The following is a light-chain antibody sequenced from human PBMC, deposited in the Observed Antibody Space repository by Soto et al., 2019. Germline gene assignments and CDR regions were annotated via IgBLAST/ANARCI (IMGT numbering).Light chain of an antibody. CDR2: WAS. CDR1: QSVFCSSNNRNC. CDR3: QQYYSYPRT. J-gene: IGKJ1*01. V-gene: IGKV4-1*01. Sequence: DIVMTQSPDSLAVSLGERATINCKSSQSVFCSSNNRNCLAWYQQKPGQPPKLLIYWASTRESGVPDRFSGSWSGTDFTLTISCLQSEDFATYYCQQYYSYPRTFGQGTKVEIK.